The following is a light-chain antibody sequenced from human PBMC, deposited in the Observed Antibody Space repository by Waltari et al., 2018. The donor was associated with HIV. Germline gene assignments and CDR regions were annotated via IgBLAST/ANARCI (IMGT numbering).Light chain of an antibody. CDR1: QDISNY. J-gene: IGKJ4*01. CDR3: QQYDNLPLT. CDR2: DAS. V-gene: IGKV1-33*01. Sequence: DIQMTQSPSSLSASVGDRVTITCQASQDISNYLNWYQQKLGKAPKLLIYDASNLETGVPSRFSGSGSGTDFTFTISSLQPEDIATYFCQQYDNLPLTFGVGTKVEIK.